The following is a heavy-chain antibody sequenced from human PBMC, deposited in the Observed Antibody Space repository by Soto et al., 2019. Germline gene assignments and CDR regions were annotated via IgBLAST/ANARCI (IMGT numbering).Heavy chain of an antibody. J-gene: IGHJ4*02. CDR2: INPILSMS. D-gene: IGHD3-10*01. CDR1: GDTFTFYS. Sequence: QVQLVQSGAEVKRPGSSVKVSCKASGDTFTFYSINWVRQAPGLGLEWMGRINPILSMSNYAQRFQGRVTMTADKSTSTAYTELSSLRSEDTAIYYCASSYGSGYRAFDYWGQGALVTVSS. CDR3: ASSYGSGYRAFDY. V-gene: IGHV1-69*02.